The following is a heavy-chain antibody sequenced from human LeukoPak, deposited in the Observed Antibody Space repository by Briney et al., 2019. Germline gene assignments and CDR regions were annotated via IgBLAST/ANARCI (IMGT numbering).Heavy chain of an antibody. J-gene: IGHJ4*02. CDR1: GFTFSSYE. Sequence: GSLRLSCAASGFTFSSYEMNWVRQAPGKGLEWVSYISSSGSTIYYADSVKGRFTISRDNAKNSLYLQMNSLRAEDTAIYYCARGDTTVTRHFDYWGQGTLVTVSS. CDR2: ISSSGSTI. D-gene: IGHD4-17*01. V-gene: IGHV3-48*03. CDR3: ARGDTTVTRHFDY.